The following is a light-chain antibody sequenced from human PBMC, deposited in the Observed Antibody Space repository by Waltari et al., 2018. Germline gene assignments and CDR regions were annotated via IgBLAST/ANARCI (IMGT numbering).Light chain of an antibody. J-gene: IGLJ2*01. CDR2: NNN. Sequence: QSVLTQPPSASGAPGQSVTISCSGSSSNIGSNYVYWYQQLSEKAPKLLNYNNNQRPSGVPDRFSGSKSGTSASLAISGLQSKDEADYYCSAWDSSLSDVLFGGGTRLTVL. CDR3: SAWDSSLSDVL. CDR1: SSNIGSNY. V-gene: IGLV1-47*02.